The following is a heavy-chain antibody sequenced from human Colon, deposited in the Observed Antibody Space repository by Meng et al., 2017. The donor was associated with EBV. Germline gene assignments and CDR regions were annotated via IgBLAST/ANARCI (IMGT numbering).Heavy chain of an antibody. Sequence: VQMVQSVYELKKHGASVKVSCKASGYTFTSYAMNWVRKAPGQGLEWMGWINTNTGTPTYAQGFTGRFVFSLDTSVSTAYLQIDSLKADDTAVYYCARGNGWRFDYWGQGTLVTVSS. CDR3: ARGNGWRFDY. J-gene: IGHJ4*02. CDR1: GYTFTSYA. D-gene: IGHD6-19*01. CDR2: INTNTGTP. V-gene: IGHV7-4-1*01.